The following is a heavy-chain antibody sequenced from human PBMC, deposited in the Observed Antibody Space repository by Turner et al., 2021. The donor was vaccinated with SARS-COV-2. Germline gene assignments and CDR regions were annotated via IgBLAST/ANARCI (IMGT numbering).Heavy chain of an antibody. Sequence: QVQLVQSGAEVKKPGASVKVSCKASEYTFTGYYMHWVRQAPGQGLEWMGWINPNSGGTKYAQKFQGRVTMTRDTSISTAYMELSRLRSDDTAVYYCARGPAVFGVIIMAYWGQGTLVTVSS. CDR3: ARGPAVFGVIIMAY. CDR2: INPNSGGT. CDR1: EYTFTGYY. V-gene: IGHV1-2*02. D-gene: IGHD3-3*01. J-gene: IGHJ4*02.